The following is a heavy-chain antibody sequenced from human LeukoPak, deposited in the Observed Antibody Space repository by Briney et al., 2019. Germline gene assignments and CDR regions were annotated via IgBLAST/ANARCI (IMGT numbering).Heavy chain of an antibody. CDR2: IYHTRNT. D-gene: IGHD5-18*01. CDR3: ARTLSGYAYGLFDS. V-gene: IGHV4-59*08. CDR1: GGSINTYY. J-gene: IGHJ4*02. Sequence: SETLSLTCTVSGGSINTYYWNWIRQPPGKGLEWIGYIYHTRNTIYNPSLKSRVTISVDTSKNQFSLELSSVTAADTAVYYCARTLSGYAYGLFDSWGQGTLVTVSS.